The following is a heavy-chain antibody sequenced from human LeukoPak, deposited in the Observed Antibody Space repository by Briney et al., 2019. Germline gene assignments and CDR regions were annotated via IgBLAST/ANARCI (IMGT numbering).Heavy chain of an antibody. CDR2: VSHSGSS. CDR3: ARDGYYYDGSFEY. V-gene: IGHV4-38-2*02. D-gene: IGHD3-22*01. J-gene: IGHJ4*02. Sequence: SETLSLTCAVSGYSISSGYFWAWIRQPPGKGLEWIGSVSHSGSSYSKPSLKSRVIISVDTSNNQFSLKLTSVTAADTATYYCARDGYYYDGSFEYWGQGIRVAVSS. CDR1: GYSISSGYF.